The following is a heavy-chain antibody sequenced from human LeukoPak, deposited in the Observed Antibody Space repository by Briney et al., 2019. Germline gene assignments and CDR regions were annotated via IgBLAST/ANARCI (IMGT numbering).Heavy chain of an antibody. CDR1: GGSFSGYY. CDR2: INHSGST. J-gene: IGHJ4*02. V-gene: IGHV4-34*01. Sequence: SETLSLTCAVYGGSFSGYYWSWIRQPPGKGLEWIGEINHSGSTNYNPPLKSRVTISVDTSKNQFSLKLSSVTAADTAVYYCARGPRWLQSLFDYWGQGTLVTVSS. D-gene: IGHD5-24*01. CDR3: ARGPRWLQSLFDY.